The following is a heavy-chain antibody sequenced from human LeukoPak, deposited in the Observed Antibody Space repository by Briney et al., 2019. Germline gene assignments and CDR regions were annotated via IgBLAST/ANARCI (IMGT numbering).Heavy chain of an antibody. CDR1: GGTFSSYA. J-gene: IGHJ4*02. CDR2: IIPIFGIA. D-gene: IGHD2-15*01. CDR3: ARENMNGGYCSGGSCSPIDC. V-gene: IGHV1-69*04. Sequence: SVKVSCKASGGTFSSYAISWVRQAPGQGLEWMGRIIPIFGIANYAQKFQGRVTITADKSTSTAYMELSSLRSEDTAVYYCARENMNGGYCSGGSCSPIDCWGQGTLVTVSS.